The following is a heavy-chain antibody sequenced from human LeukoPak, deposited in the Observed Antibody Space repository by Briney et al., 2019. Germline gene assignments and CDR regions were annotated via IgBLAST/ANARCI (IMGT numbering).Heavy chain of an antibody. CDR3: AALYSSTWVIDY. V-gene: IGHV4-59*01. Sequence: PSETLSLTCTVSGGSITTYYWSWIRQPPGKGLEWIGYIYNSGITNYNPSLKSRVTVSVDRSKNQFSLKLSSVTTADTAVYYCAALYSSTWVIDYWGRGTLVTVSS. CDR1: GGSITTYY. J-gene: IGHJ4*02. D-gene: IGHD6-13*01. CDR2: IYNSGIT.